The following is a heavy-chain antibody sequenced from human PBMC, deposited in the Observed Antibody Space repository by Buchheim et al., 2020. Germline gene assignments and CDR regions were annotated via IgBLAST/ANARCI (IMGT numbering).Heavy chain of an antibody. CDR1: GFSLSSYA. J-gene: IGHJ5*02. CDR2: ISSGGST. V-gene: IGHV3-23*01. CDR3: AKERYSGYDYGWFDP. Sequence: EVQVLEAGGGLVQPGESLRLSCAASGFSLSSYAMTWVRQAPGKGLEWVSSISSGGSTYYTDSVKGRFTISRDSSKNTLYLQMSSLRADETAVYYCAKERYSGYDYGWFDPWGQGTL. D-gene: IGHD5-12*01.